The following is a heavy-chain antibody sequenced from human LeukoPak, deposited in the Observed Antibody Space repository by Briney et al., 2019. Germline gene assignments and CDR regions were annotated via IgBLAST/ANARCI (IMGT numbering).Heavy chain of an antibody. Sequence: SVKVSCKASGGAFISYAISWVGQAPGQGLEWMGRIIPIFGTANYEQKFQGRVTITTDESTSTAYMELSSLRSEDTAVYYCAREGDYYDSSGLLDYWGQGTLVTVSS. CDR3: AREGDYYDSSGLLDY. J-gene: IGHJ4*02. D-gene: IGHD3-22*01. CDR1: GGAFISYA. V-gene: IGHV1-69*05. CDR2: IIPIFGTA.